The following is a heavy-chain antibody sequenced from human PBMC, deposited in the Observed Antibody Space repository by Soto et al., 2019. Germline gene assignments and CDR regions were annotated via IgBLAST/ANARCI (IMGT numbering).Heavy chain of an antibody. V-gene: IGHV1-69*02. D-gene: IGHD3-22*01. CDR3: SSRYDSSDY. CDR2: IIPILGIA. J-gene: IGHJ4*02. Sequence: QVQLVQSGAEVKKPGSSVKVSCKASGGTFSSYTISWVRQAPGQGLEWMGRIIPILGIATYAQKIQGRVTITADKSTSTAYMELSSLRSEDTAVYYCSSRYDSSDYWGQGTLVPVTS. CDR1: GGTFSSYT.